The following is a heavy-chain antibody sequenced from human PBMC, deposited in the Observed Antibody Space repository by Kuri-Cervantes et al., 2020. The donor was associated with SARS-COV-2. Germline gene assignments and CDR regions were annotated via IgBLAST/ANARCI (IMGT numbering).Heavy chain of an antibody. V-gene: IGHV3-48*03. CDR2: ISSSGSTI. CDR3: AKDYTHRVYDSSGYFLALYYFDY. CDR1: GFTFSSYE. Sequence: GESLKISCAASGFTFSSYEMNWVRQAPGKGLEWVSYISSSGSTIYYADSVKGRFTISRDNAKNSLYLQMNSLRAEDTALYYCAKDYTHRVYDSSGYFLALYYFDYWGQGTPVTVSS. D-gene: IGHD3-22*01. J-gene: IGHJ4*02.